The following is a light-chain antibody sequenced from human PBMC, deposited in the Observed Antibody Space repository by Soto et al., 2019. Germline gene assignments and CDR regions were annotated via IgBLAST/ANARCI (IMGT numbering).Light chain of an antibody. CDR2: LAS. Sequence: EIVLTQSPATLSSFPCDRVTLSCRASQAVNTRLAWYQHKPGQAPRLLLYLASNRATGIPARFSGSGSGTEFTLTISSLEPEDFAVYYCQQRSNWPPITFGQGTRLEIK. J-gene: IGKJ5*01. CDR1: QAVNTR. V-gene: IGKV3-11*01. CDR3: QQRSNWPPIT.